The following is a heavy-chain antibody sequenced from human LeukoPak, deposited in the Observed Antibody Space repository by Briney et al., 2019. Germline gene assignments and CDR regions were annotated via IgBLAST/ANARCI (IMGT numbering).Heavy chain of an antibody. J-gene: IGHJ4*02. Sequence: PPGRSLRLSCAASGFTFDNYAMHWVRQGPGKGLEWASGISWNSATIVYADSVKGRFTISRDNAKKFVFLQMNSLRPEDTALHCARDGRALRTDEPWLDYWGQGTLVTVSS. CDR1: GFTFDNYA. D-gene: IGHD1-1*01. CDR3: ARDGRALRTDEPWLDY. V-gene: IGHV3-9*01. CDR2: ISWNSATI.